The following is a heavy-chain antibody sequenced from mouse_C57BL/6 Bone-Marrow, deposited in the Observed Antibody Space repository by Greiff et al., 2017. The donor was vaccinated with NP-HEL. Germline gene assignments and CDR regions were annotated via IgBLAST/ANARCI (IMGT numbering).Heavy chain of an antibody. Sequence: EVQLQQSGPVLVKPGPSVKLSCTASGFTFTDYYMHWVKQSPGKSLEWIGFVYPYNGGTSYNQKFKGKATITVDTTSSTAYMELTSLTSEDSAVYYCARSALKEIDYWGQGTTLTVSS. CDR3: ARSALKEIDY. V-gene: IGHV1-36*01. CDR2: VYPYNGGT. CDR1: GFTFTDYY. J-gene: IGHJ2*01.